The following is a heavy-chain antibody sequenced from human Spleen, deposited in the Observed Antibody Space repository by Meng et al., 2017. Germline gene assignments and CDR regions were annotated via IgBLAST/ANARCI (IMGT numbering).Heavy chain of an antibody. CDR2: ISTYNGNT. V-gene: IGHV1-18*01. D-gene: IGHD2-2*01. CDR1: GYTFINFG. J-gene: IGHJ5*02. Sequence: QVPLVQSGAEVKKPGASVKVSCKASGYTFINFGINWIRQAPGQGLEWMGWISTYNGNTNYAQKFQDRVTMTTDRSTSTAYMELRSLKSDDTAVYYCARGSVGGDFDPWGQGTLVTVFS. CDR3: ARGSVGGDFDP.